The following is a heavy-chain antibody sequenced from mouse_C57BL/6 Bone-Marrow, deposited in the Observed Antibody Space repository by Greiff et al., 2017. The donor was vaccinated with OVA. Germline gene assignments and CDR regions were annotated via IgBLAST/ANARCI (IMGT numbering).Heavy chain of an antibody. Sequence: EVKLVESGGGLVQPGESLKLSCESNEYEFPSHDMSWVRKTPEKRLELVAAINSDGGSTYYPDTMERRFIISRDNTKKTLYLQRSRLRSEDTALYYCARQTGTWGGAMDYWGQGTSVTVSS. CDR3: ARQTGTWGGAMDY. CDR2: INSDGGST. D-gene: IGHD4-1*01. V-gene: IGHV5-2*01. J-gene: IGHJ4*01. CDR1: EYEFPSHD.